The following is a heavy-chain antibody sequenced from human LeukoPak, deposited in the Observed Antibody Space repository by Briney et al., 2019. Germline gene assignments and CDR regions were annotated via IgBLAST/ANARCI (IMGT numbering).Heavy chain of an antibody. V-gene: IGHV3-33*01. D-gene: IGHD6-19*01. CDR2: IWYDGSNK. CDR3: ARARSGWYDY. CDR1: GFTFSSYG. J-gene: IGHJ4*02. Sequence: GGSLRLSCAASGFTFSSYGMHWVRQAPGKGLEWVAVIWYDGSNKYYADSVKGRFTISRDNSKNTLYLQMNSLRAEDTAVYCCARARSGWYDYWGQGTLVTVSS.